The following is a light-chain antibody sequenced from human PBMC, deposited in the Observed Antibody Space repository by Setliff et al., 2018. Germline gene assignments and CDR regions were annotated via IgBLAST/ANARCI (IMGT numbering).Light chain of an antibody. Sequence: QSALTQPASVSGSPGQSITISCTGTSSDVGGYKYVSWYQEHPGKAPKLMIYDVSKRPSGVSNRFSGSKSGNTASLTISGLQAEDEADYYCCSYAGSRIWVFGGGTKVTV. CDR3: CSYAGSRIWV. J-gene: IGLJ3*02. CDR1: SSDVGGYKY. CDR2: DVS. V-gene: IGLV2-23*02.